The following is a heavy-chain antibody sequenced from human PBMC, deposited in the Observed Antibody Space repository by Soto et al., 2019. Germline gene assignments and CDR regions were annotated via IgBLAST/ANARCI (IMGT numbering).Heavy chain of an antibody. D-gene: IGHD3-10*01. CDR3: AKSAFRMVRGVNLFDY. CDR2: ISGSGGST. V-gene: IGHV3-23*01. Sequence: GGSLRLSCAASGFTFSSYAMSWVRQAPGKGLEWVSAISGSGGSTYYADSVKGRFTISRENSKNTLYLQMNSLRAEDTAVYYCAKSAFRMVRGVNLFDYWGQGTLVTVSS. J-gene: IGHJ4*02. CDR1: GFTFSSYA.